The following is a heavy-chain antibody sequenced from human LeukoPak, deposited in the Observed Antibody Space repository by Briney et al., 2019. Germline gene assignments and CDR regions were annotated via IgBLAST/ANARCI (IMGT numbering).Heavy chain of an antibody. D-gene: IGHD3-22*01. CDR1: GFTFSSYA. CDR3: ARNFNYYDSSGLRAFDI. CDR2: ISYDGSNK. Sequence: PGGSLRLSCAASGFTFSSYAMHWVRQAPGKGLEWVAVISYDGSNKYYADSVKGRFTISRDNSKNTLYLQMNSLRAEDTAVYYCARNFNYYDSSGLRAFDIWGQGTMVTVSS. J-gene: IGHJ3*02. V-gene: IGHV3-30-3*01.